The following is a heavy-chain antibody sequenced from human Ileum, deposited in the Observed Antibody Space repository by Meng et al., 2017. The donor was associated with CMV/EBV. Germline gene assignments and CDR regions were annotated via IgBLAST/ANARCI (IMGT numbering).Heavy chain of an antibody. J-gene: IGHJ4*02. D-gene: IGHD5-24*01. Sequence: QVQLQQWGAGLLTPSETLSLTCAVYGGSFSGYYWSWIRQPPGKGLEWIGEINHSGSTNYNPSLKSRVTISVDTSKNQFSLKLSSVTAADTAVYYRASTGWIQLPGDYWGQGTLVTVSS. CDR1: GGSFSGYY. V-gene: IGHV4-34*01. CDR2: INHSGST. CDR3: ASTGWIQLPGDY.